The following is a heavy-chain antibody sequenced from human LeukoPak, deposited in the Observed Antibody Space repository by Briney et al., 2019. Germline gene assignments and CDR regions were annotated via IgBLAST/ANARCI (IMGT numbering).Heavy chain of an antibody. Sequence: PGRSLTLSCAASGFTFSSYGMHWVRQAPGKGLEWVAFISSDGSHKYYADSMKGRFTISRDSSKSTLYLQMNSLRPDDTAVYYCAKPGGGSWEWGSYYFDYWGQGTLVAVAS. CDR3: AKPGGGSWEWGSYYFDY. D-gene: IGHD2-15*01. J-gene: IGHJ4*02. V-gene: IGHV3-30*18. CDR2: ISSDGSHK. CDR1: GFTFSSYG.